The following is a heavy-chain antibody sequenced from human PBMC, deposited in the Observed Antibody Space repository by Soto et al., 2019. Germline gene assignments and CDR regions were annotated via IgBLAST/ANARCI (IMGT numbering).Heavy chain of an antibody. Sequence: EVQLLESGGGLVQPGGSLRLSCAASGFTFSNYAMSWVRQAPGKGLEWVSIITGYCDNTHYADSVKGRFTISRDNSKNTVYLQMNSLRAEDTAVYSCAKGYYGSGTNDYWGQGTLVTVSP. CDR1: GFTFSNYA. CDR3: AKGYYGSGTNDY. D-gene: IGHD3-10*01. V-gene: IGHV3-23*01. CDR2: ITGYCDNT. J-gene: IGHJ4*02.